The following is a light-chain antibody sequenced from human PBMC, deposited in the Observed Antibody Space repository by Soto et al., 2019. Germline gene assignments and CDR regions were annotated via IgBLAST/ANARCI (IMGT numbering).Light chain of an antibody. V-gene: IGKV3-20*01. CDR2: GAS. CDR1: QSVSSSY. CDR3: QHFGGTTFT. J-gene: IGKJ5*01. Sequence: EIVLTQSPGTLSLSPGEGATLSCRASQSVSSSYIAWYQPRPGQTPSLLIYGASTRATGIPDRFSGSGSGTHFTLTISRLEPGDFAVYYCQHFGGTTFTFGQGTRLEIK.